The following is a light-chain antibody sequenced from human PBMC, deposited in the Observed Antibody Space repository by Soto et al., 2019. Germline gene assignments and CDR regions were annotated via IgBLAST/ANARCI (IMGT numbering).Light chain of an antibody. CDR2: ATS. CDR1: QDIRSY. CDR3: QQSYSNPIT. J-gene: IGKJ5*01. V-gene: IGKV1-39*01. Sequence: DIEMTQSPSSLSASVGDRVTITCRTSQDIRSYLNWYQQRPGKAPKLLIYATSSLQSGVPSRFSGSGSGTDFALTISSLQTEDFATYYCQQSYSNPITFGQGTQLEIK.